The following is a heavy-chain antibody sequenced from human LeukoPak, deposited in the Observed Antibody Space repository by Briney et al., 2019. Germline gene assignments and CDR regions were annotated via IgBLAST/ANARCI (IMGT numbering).Heavy chain of an antibody. D-gene: IGHD2-21*02. CDR1: GYTFTVYY. V-gene: IGHV1-2*02. Sequence: GASVKVSCKASGYTFTVYYMHWVRQAPGQGLAWMGWINPNSGGTNYAQKFQGRVTMTRDTSISTAYMELSRLRSDDTAVYYCARDRKAIVVVTAIPRYNWFDPWGQGTLVTVSS. CDR2: INPNSGGT. CDR3: ARDRKAIVVVTAIPRYNWFDP. J-gene: IGHJ5*02.